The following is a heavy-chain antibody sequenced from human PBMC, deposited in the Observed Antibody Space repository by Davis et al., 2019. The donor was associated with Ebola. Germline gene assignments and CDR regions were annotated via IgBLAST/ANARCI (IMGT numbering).Heavy chain of an antibody. J-gene: IGHJ6*03. CDR1: GFTFSSYS. D-gene: IGHD2/OR15-2a*01. CDR3: ARDLYHGYHYMDV. V-gene: IGHV3-21*01. CDR2: ISSSSSYI. Sequence: GESLKISCAASGFTFSSYSMNWVRQAPGKGLEWVSSISSSSSYIYYADSVKGRFTISRDNAKNSLYLQMNSLRAEDTAVYYCARDLYHGYHYMDVWGKGTTVTVSS.